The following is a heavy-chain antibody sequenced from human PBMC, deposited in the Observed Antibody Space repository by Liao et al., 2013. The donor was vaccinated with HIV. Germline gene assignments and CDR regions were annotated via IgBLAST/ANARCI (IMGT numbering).Heavy chain of an antibody. D-gene: IGHD3-22*01. CDR1: GGSFSGYY. CDR2: INHSGST. CDR3: AREVDYDRGFWFDP. V-gene: IGHV4-34*01. Sequence: QVQLQQWGAGLLKPSETLSLTCAVYGGSFSGYYWSWIRQPPGKGLEWIGEINHSGSTNYNPSLKSRVTISVDTSKNQFSLKLSSVTAADTAVYYCAREVDYDRGFWFDPWGQGTLVTV. J-gene: IGHJ5*02.